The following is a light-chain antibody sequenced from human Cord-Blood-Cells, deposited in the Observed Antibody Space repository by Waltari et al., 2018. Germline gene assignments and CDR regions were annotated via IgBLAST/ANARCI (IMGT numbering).Light chain of an antibody. V-gene: IGKV3-20*01. CDR2: GAS. J-gene: IGKJ3*01. Sequence: ELVLTQSPGTLSLSPGERATLSCRASQSVSSSYLAWYQQKHGQAPRLLIYGASSRATGIPDRFSGSGSGTDFTLTISRLEPEDFAVYYCQQYGSSPLFTFGPGTKVDIK. CDR1: QSVSSSY. CDR3: QQYGSSPLFT.